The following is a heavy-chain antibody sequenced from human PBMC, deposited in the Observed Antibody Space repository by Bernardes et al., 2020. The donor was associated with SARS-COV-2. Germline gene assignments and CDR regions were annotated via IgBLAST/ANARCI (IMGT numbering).Heavy chain of an antibody. V-gene: IGHV4-39*01. J-gene: IGHJ4*02. D-gene: IGHD1-7*01. CDR1: GVSMPRSSYY. Sequence: TLSLTCTVSGVSMPRSSYYWGWIRQPPGKGLEWIGTIYYSGSIYYSPSLKSRITLSVDPSRNQFSLRLKSVTAADTAMYYCASSPYNWNYHFDYWGQGALAAVTS. CDR2: IYYSGSI. CDR3: ASSPYNWNYHFDY.